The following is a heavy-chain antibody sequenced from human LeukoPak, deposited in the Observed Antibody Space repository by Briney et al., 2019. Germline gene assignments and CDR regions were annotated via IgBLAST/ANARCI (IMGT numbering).Heavy chain of an antibody. CDR3: ARYNSLNRDFTALDF. J-gene: IGHJ4*02. Sequence: SETLSPTCSVSGGSINNYGGAWIRQPPGRGLEWLGFIYYTGTTLHNPSFKSRVTLSVDTSKNQFSLKLSSVTAADTAIYYCARYNSLNRDFTALDFWGQGILVTVSS. CDR2: IYYTGTT. D-gene: IGHD3-9*01. V-gene: IGHV4-59*01. CDR1: GGSINNYG.